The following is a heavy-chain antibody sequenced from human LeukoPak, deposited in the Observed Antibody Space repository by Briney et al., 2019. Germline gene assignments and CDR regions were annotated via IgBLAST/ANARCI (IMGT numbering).Heavy chain of an antibody. CDR1: GFTFSSYG. CDR3: AQIGILGYCSGGSCSRYFDY. CDR2: ISGSGGST. J-gene: IGHJ4*02. D-gene: IGHD2-15*01. V-gene: IGHV3-23*01. Sequence: PGGSLRLSCAASGFTFSSYGMSWVRQAPGKGLEWVSAISGSGGSTYYADSVKGRFTISRDNSKNTLYLQMNSLRAEDTAVYYCAQIGILGYCSGGSCSRYFDYWGQGTLVTVSS.